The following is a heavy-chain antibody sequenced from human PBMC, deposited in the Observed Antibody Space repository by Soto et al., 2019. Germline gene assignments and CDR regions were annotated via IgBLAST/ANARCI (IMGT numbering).Heavy chain of an antibody. CDR1: GFTFSSYA. J-gene: IGHJ4*02. V-gene: IGHV3-23*01. Sequence: LRLACASCGFTFSSYAMSWVRQAPGKGLEWVSAISGSGGSTYYADSVKGRFTISRDNSKNTLYLQTNSLRAEDTAVYYCAKTAMYGGIAVAGVYYFDYWGQGTLVTVSS. CDR3: AKTAMYGGIAVAGVYYFDY. CDR2: ISGSGGST. D-gene: IGHD6-19*01.